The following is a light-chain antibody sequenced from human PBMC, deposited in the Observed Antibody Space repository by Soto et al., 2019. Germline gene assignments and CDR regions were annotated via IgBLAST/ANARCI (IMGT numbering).Light chain of an antibody. CDR1: QSLYGN. J-gene: IGKJ3*01. CDR2: GAS. CDR3: QQYYNWPPSY. Sequence: EMVMTQSPATLSVSPGERATLSCRASQSLYGNLAWYQQKPGQAPRLLIYGASIMATGIPARFSGSGSGTEFTLTISSLQSEDCAVYYCQQYYNWPPSYFGPGTKVDIK. V-gene: IGKV3-15*01.